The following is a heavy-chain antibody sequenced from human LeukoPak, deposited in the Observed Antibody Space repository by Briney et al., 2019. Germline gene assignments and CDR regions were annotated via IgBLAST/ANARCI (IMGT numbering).Heavy chain of an antibody. CDR1: GGSISSGDYY. V-gene: IGHV4-30-4*01. D-gene: IGHD2/OR15-2a*01. Sequence: SETLSLTCTVSGGSISSGDYYWSWTRQPPGKGLEWIGYIYYSGSTYYNPSLKSRVTISVDTSKNQFSLKLSSVTAADTAVYYCAREYGNPYYYYGMDVWGQGTTVTVSS. J-gene: IGHJ6*02. CDR2: IYYSGST. CDR3: AREYGNPYYYYGMDV.